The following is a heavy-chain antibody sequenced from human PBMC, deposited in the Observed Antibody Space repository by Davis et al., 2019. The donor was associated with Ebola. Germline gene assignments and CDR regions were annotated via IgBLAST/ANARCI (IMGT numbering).Heavy chain of an antibody. V-gene: IGHV3-21*01. CDR1: GFTFSSYS. CDR3: ASVEGGLAPMVFGH. Sequence: PGGSLRLSCAASGFTFSSYSMNWVRQAPGKGLEWVSSITSSGASINYADSVKGRFTISRDNAKNSLFLQIDSLRAEDTAVYYCASVEGGLAPMVFGHWGQGTLVTVSS. J-gene: IGHJ5*02. D-gene: IGHD3-10*01. CDR2: ITSSGASI.